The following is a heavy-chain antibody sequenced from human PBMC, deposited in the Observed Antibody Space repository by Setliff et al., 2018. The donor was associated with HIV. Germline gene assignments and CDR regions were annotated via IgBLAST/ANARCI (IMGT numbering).Heavy chain of an antibody. CDR3: ARQPLHCSSINCYGAVYDN. CDR2: ISVSGRST. D-gene: IGHD2-2*01. CDR1: GFTFDDYA. V-gene: IGHV3-23*01. Sequence: PGGSLRLSCAASGFTFDDYAMHWVRQAPGKGLEWVSVISVSGRSTYYADSVKGRFTISRDNSKNTLSLQMSSLRAEDTALYYCARQPLHCSSINCYGAVYDNWGQGTLVTVSS. J-gene: IGHJ4*02.